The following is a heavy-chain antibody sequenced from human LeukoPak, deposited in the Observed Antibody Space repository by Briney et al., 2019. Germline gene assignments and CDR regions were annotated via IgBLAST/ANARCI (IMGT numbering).Heavy chain of an antibody. D-gene: IGHD6-13*01. CDR3: VRVSAGRFDP. J-gene: IGHJ5*02. V-gene: IGHV3-74*01. CDR2: INSDGRST. Sequence: GGSLRLSCVPSGFSYSSYWMHWVRQAPGKGRVWVSRINSDGRSTDYADSVKGRSTISRDNAKNTLSLQMNSLRAEDTAVYYCVRVSAGRFDPCGQGTLVTVSS. CDR1: GFSYSSYW.